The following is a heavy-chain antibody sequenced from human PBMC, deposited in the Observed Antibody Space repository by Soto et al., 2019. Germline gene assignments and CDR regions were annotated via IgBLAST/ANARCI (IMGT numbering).Heavy chain of an antibody. CDR3: ARDLYYGSGSYYNDNWFDP. J-gene: IGHJ5*02. CDR2: IIPIFGTA. V-gene: IGHV1-69*06. Sequence: GASVKVSCKASGGTFSSYAISWVRQAPGQGLEWMGGIIPIFGTANYAQKFQGRVTITADKSTSTAYMELSSLRSEDTAVYYCARDLYYGSGSYYNDNWFDPWGQGTLV. D-gene: IGHD3-10*01. CDR1: GGTFSSYA.